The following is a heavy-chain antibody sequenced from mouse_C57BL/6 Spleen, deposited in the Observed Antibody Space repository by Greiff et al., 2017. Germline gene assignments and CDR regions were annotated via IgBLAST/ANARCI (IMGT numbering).Heavy chain of an antibody. Sequence: VQLQQSGAELVKPGASVKLSCKASGYTFTSYWMHWVKQRPGQGLEWIGMIHPNSGSTNYNEKFKSKATLTVDKSSSTAYMQLSSLTSEDSAVYYCARSVYDGYYRYFDVWGTGTTVTVSS. D-gene: IGHD2-3*01. CDR2: IHPNSGST. V-gene: IGHV1-64*01. CDR1: GYTFTSYW. J-gene: IGHJ1*03. CDR3: ARSVYDGYYRYFDV.